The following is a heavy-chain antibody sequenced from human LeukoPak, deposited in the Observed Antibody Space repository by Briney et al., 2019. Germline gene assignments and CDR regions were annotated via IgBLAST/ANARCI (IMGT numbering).Heavy chain of an antibody. V-gene: IGHV1-2*02. CDR1: GYTFTGYY. D-gene: IGHD6-19*01. Sequence: ASVKVSFKASGYTFTGYYMHWVRQAPGQGLEWMGWINPNSGGTNYAQKFQGRVTMTRDTSISTAYMELSRLRSDDTAVYYCARGLGRRGQWLVRPFDYWGQGTLVTVSS. J-gene: IGHJ4*02. CDR3: ARGLGRRGQWLVRPFDY. CDR2: INPNSGGT.